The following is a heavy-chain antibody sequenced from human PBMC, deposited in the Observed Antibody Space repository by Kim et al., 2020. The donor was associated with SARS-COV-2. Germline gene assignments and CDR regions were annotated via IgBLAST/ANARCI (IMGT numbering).Heavy chain of an antibody. J-gene: IGHJ4*02. CDR1: GFTVSSNY. V-gene: IGHV3-53*01. Sequence: GGSLRLSCAASGFTVSSNYMSWVRQAPGKGLEWVSVIYSGGSTYYADSVKGRFTISRDNSKNTLYLQMNSLRAEDTAVYYCARSGLYCSSTSCPRGYFDYWGQGTLVTVSS. CDR2: IYSGGST. D-gene: IGHD2-2*01. CDR3: ARSGLYCSSTSCPRGYFDY.